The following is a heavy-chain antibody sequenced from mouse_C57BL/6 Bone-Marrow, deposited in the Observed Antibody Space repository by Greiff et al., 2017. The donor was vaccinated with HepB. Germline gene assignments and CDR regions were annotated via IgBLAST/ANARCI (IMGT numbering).Heavy chain of an antibody. D-gene: IGHD2-5*01. Sequence: EVQLQQSGPELVKPGASVKMSCKASGYTFTDYNMHWVKQSHGKSLEWIGYINPNNGGTSYNQKFKGKATLTVNKSSSTAYMELRSLTSEDSAVYYCAGGYYSNLAWFAYWGQGTLVTVSA. CDR3: AGGYYSNLAWFAY. CDR1: GYTFTDYN. V-gene: IGHV1-22*01. J-gene: IGHJ3*01. CDR2: INPNNGGT.